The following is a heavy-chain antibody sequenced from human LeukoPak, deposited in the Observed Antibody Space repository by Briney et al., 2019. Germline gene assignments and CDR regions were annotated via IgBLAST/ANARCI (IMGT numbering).Heavy chain of an antibody. D-gene: IGHD3-10*01. CDR1: GFTFSSYG. CDR3: ASTPVTMVRGVHYYFDY. J-gene: IGHJ4*02. CDR2: IRYDGSNK. V-gene: IGHV3-30*02. Sequence: GGSLRLSCAASGFTFSSYGMHWVRQAPGKGLEWVAFIRYDGSNKYYADSVKGRFTISRDNSKNTLYLQMNSLRAEDTAVYYCASTPVTMVRGVHYYFDYWGQGTLVTVSS.